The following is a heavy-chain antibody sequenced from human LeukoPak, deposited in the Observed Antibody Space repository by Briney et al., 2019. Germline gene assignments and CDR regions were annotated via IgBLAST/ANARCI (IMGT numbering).Heavy chain of an antibody. V-gene: IGHV3-30-3*01. D-gene: IGHD1-26*01. CDR1: GFTFSSYA. J-gene: IGHJ4*02. CDR2: ISYDGSNK. Sequence: GGSLRLSCAASGFTFSSYAMHWVRQASGKGLEWVAVISYDGSNKYYADSVKGRFTISRDNSKNTLYLQMNSLRAEDTAVYYCARGWMGRDDYWGQGTQVTVSS. CDR3: ARGWMGRDDY.